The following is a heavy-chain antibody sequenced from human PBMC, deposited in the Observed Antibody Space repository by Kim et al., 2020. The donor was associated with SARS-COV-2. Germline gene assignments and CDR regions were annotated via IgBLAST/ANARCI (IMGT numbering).Heavy chain of an antibody. J-gene: IGHJ3*02. CDR1: GGSISSSNW. CDR2: IYHSGST. Sequence: SETLSLTCAVSGGSISSSNWWSWVRPPPGKGLEWIGEIYHSGSTNYNPSLKSRVTRSVDKSKNQFSLKLSSVTAADTAVYYCARLPLTMVRGVIVYGAFEIWGQGTMGTVSS. D-gene: IGHD3-10*01. CDR3: ARLPLTMVRGVIVYGAFEI. V-gene: IGHV4-4*02.